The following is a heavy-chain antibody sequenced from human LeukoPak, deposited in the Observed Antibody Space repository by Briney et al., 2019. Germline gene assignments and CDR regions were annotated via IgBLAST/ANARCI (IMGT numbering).Heavy chain of an antibody. CDR2: IYYIGIT. V-gene: IGHV4-59*01. J-gene: IGHJ4*02. CDR1: GGSISSYY. CDR3: ATDISSAGTYYFDY. D-gene: IGHD6-13*01. Sequence: SETLSLTCTVSGGSISSYYWSWIRQPPGKGLEWIGYIYYIGITNYSPSLKSRVTISLDTSKNQFSLKLSSVTAANTAIYYCATDISSAGTYYFDYWGQGTLVTVSS.